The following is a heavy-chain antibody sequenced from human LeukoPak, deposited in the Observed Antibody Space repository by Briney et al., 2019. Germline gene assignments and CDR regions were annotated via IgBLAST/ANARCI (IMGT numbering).Heavy chain of an antibody. D-gene: IGHD3-9*01. CDR1: GGSFSGYY. Sequence: SEPLSLTCAVYGGSFSGYYWSWIRQPPGKGLEWIGEINHSGSTNYNPSLKSRVTISVDTSKNQFSLKLSSVTAADTAVYYCARGGGVLTGYLDYWGQGTLVTVSS. CDR3: ARGGGVLTGYLDY. J-gene: IGHJ4*02. V-gene: IGHV4-34*01. CDR2: INHSGST.